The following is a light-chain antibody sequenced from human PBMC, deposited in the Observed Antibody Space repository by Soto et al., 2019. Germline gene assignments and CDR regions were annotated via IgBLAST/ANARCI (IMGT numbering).Light chain of an antibody. V-gene: IGKV3-20*01. CDR3: QQYGSSPRGVT. CDR2: GAS. CDR1: QSVSRSY. J-gene: IGKJ3*01. Sequence: EIVLTQSPGTLSLSPGERATLSCRASQSVSRSYLAWYQQKPGQAPRLLIYGASSRATGIPDRFSGSGSGTDFTLTISRLEPEDFAVYYCQQYGSSPRGVTFGPGTKVDIK.